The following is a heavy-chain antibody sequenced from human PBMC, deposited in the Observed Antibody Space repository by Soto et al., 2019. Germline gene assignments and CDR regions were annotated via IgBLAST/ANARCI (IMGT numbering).Heavy chain of an antibody. CDR1: GGSFSGYY. CDR2: INHSGST. Sequence: QVQLQQWGAGLLKPSETLSLTCAVYGGSFSGYYWSWIRQPPGKGLEWIGEINHSGSTNYNPSLKSRVTISVDTSKNQFSLKLSSVTAADTAVYYCARGGADYYDSSGYYQPNGGYFQHWGQGTLVTVSS. D-gene: IGHD3-22*01. J-gene: IGHJ1*01. V-gene: IGHV4-34*01. CDR3: ARGGADYYDSSGYYQPNGGYFQH.